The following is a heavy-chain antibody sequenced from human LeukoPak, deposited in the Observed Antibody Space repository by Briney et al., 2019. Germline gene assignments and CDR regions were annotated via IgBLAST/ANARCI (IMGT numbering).Heavy chain of an antibody. D-gene: IGHD3-3*01. CDR3: ARDHGYDFSSGYYYIDY. CDR1: GGSISSGSYY. Sequence: SETLSLTCTVSGGSISSGSYYWSWIRQPAGKGLEWIGRIYTCGSTNYNPSLKSRVTISVDTSKNQFSLKLSSVTAADTAVYYCARDHGYDFSSGYYYIDYWGQGTLVTVSS. V-gene: IGHV4-61*02. CDR2: IYTCGST. J-gene: IGHJ4*02.